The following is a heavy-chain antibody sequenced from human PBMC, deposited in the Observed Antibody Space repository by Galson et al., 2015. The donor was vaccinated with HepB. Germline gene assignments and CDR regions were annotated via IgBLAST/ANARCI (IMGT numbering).Heavy chain of an antibody. CDR3: ASILEWLRSPRSEGTAPLRNYYYYYGMDV. D-gene: IGHD3-3*01. Sequence: SLRLSCAASGFTFSSYSMNWVRQAPGKGLEWVSYISSSSSTIYYADSVKGRFTISRDNAKNSLYLQMNSLRDEDTAVYYCASILEWLRSPRSEGTAPLRNYYYYYGMDVWGQGTTVTVSS. V-gene: IGHV3-48*02. J-gene: IGHJ6*02. CDR2: ISSSSSTI. CDR1: GFTFSSYS.